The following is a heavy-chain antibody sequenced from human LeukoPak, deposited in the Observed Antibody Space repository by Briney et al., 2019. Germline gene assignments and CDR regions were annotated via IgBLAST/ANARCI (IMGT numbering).Heavy chain of an antibody. D-gene: IGHD2-2*01. Sequence: PGGSLRLSCAASGFIFNNYEMHWVRQAPAGGLEWVALVTSDGSNTYYEDSVKGRFTISRDNSKNTVYLQLNSLRAEDTAVYYCAKRYANGWNFDYWGQGTLVTVSS. CDR1: GFIFNNYE. J-gene: IGHJ4*02. CDR3: AKRYANGWNFDY. V-gene: IGHV3-30*18. CDR2: VTSDGSNT.